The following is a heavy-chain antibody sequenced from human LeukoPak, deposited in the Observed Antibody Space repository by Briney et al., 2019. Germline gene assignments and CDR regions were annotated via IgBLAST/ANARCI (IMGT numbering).Heavy chain of an antibody. J-gene: IGHJ4*02. CDR3: AKGKLPGD. CDR1: GFTFSGYA. V-gene: IGHV3-30*18. D-gene: IGHD2-15*01. CDR2: ISYDGSNK. Sequence: GGSLRLSCAASGFTFSGYAMHWVRQAPGKGLEWVAVISYDGSNKYYADSVKGRFTISRDNSKNTLYLQMNSLRAEDTAVYYCAKGKLPGDWGQGTLVTVSS.